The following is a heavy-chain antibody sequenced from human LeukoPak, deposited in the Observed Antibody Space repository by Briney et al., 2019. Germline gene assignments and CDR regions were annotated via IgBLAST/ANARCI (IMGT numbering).Heavy chain of an antibody. J-gene: IGHJ4*02. CDR3: VRADGYSSSSSLNY. CDR2: IYYSGST. V-gene: IGHV4-39*01. Sequence: SETLSLTCTVSGGSISSSSYYWGWIRQPPGMGLEWIGSIYYSGSTYYNPSLKSRVTLSVDTSKNQFSLKLSSVTAADTATYYCVRADGYSSSSSLNYWGQGALVTVSS. CDR1: GGSISSSSYY. D-gene: IGHD6-6*01.